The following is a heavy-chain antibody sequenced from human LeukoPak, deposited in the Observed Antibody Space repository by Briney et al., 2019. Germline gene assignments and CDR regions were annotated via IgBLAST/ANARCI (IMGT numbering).Heavy chain of an antibody. J-gene: IGHJ5*02. CDR2: IYYSGST. Sequence: SETLSLTCTVSGGSISSYYWSWIRQPPGKGLEWIGYIYYSGSTNYNPSLKSRVTVSVDTSKNQFSLKLSSVTAADTAVYYCAAGDSGYDPNWFDPWGQGTLVTVSS. CDR1: GGSISSYY. V-gene: IGHV4-59*12. CDR3: AAGDSGYDPNWFDP. D-gene: IGHD5-12*01.